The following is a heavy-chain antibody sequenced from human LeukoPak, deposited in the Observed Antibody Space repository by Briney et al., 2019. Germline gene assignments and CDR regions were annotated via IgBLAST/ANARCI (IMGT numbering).Heavy chain of an antibody. V-gene: IGHV4-38-2*02. J-gene: IGHJ4*02. CDR2: IYHSGST. Sequence: SETLSLTCTVSGYSINSGYYWGWIRQPPGKGLEWIGSIYHSGSTYYNPSLKSRVTISVDTSKSQFSLKLSSVTAADTAVYYCARAVGYCSSTSCYRKSNYFDYWGQGTLVTVSS. CDR3: ARAVGYCSSTSCYRKSNYFDY. D-gene: IGHD2-2*01. CDR1: GYSINSGYY.